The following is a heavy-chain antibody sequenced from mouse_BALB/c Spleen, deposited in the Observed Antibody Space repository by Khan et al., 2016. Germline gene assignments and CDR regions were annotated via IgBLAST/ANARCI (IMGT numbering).Heavy chain of an antibody. CDR3: ASGSKVFGY. CDR2: IDPYDSET. V-gene: IGHV1-52*01. CDR1: GHPFTSYW. J-gene: IGHJ2*01. Sequence: QVRLQQSGAELVRPGASVKLSCKATGHPFTSYWMNWVKQRPEQGLEWIGRIDPYDSETHSDQKIKDKAILTVDKSSSTAYMQLSSLTSEDVAVYYCASGSKVFGYWVQGTTLPVSS.